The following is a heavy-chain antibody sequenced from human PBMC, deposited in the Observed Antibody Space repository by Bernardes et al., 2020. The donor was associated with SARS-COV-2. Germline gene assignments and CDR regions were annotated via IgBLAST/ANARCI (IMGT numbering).Heavy chain of an antibody. CDR2: IYSGGST. V-gene: IGHV3-66*02. Sequence: SLRLSCAASGFTVSSNYMSWVRQAPGKGLEWVSVIYSGGSTYYADSVKGRFTISRDNSKNTLYLQMNSLRAEDTAVYYCARDRPLLWFGELVSSGMDVWGQGTTVTVSS. CDR3: ARDRPLLWFGELVSSGMDV. D-gene: IGHD3-10*01. J-gene: IGHJ6*02. CDR1: GFTVSSNY.